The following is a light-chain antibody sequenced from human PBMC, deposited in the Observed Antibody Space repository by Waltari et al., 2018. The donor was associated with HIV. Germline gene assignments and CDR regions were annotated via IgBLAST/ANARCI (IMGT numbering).Light chain of an antibody. Sequence: SSELTQDPAVSVALGQTVRITCQGDSLRSYYASWYQQNPGQAPVLVIYGKNNRPSGIPDRFSGSSSGNTASLTITGAQAEDEADYYCNSRDNNDNHVVFGGGTKVTVL. J-gene: IGLJ2*01. CDR2: GKN. V-gene: IGLV3-19*01. CDR1: SLRSYY. CDR3: NSRDNNDNHVV.